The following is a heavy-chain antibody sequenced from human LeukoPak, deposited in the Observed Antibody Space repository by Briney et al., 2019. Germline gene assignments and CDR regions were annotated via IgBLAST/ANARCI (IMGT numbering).Heavy chain of an antibody. V-gene: IGHV3-33*01. CDR1: GFRLSHSG. CDR3: ARDGLAYGDYVPFDY. D-gene: IGHD4-17*01. CDR2: IWYDGSNK. Sequence: GGSLRLSCAASGFRLSHSGMHWVRQAPGKGLEWVAVIWYDGSNKYYADSVKGRFTISRDNSKNTLYLQMNSLRAEDTAVYYCARDGLAYGDYVPFDYWGQGTLVTVSS. J-gene: IGHJ4*02.